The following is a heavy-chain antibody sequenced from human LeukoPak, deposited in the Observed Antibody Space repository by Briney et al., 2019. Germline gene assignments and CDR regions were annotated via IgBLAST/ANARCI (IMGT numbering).Heavy chain of an antibody. J-gene: IGHJ5*02. CDR2: INHSGST. CDR3: ASEAVEMATTPNWFDP. CDR1: GGSFSGYY. V-gene: IGHV4-34*01. D-gene: IGHD5-24*01. Sequence: SETLSLTCAVYGGSFSGYYWSWIRQPPGKGLEWIGEINHSGSTNYNPSLKSQVTISVDTSKNQFSLKLSSVTAADTAVYYCASEAVEMATTPNWFDPWGQGTLVTVSS.